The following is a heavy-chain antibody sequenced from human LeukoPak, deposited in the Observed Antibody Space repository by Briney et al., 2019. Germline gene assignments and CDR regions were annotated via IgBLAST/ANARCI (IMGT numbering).Heavy chain of an antibody. Sequence: GGSLRLSCAASGFTFSDYYMSWIRRAPGKGLEWVSYISSSGSTIYYADSVKGRFTISRDNAKNSLYLQMNSLRAEDTAVYYCARTASGYDTQYFDYWGQGTLVTVSS. CDR2: ISSSGSTI. J-gene: IGHJ4*02. D-gene: IGHD5-12*01. CDR1: GFTFSDYY. V-gene: IGHV3-11*04. CDR3: ARTASGYDTQYFDY.